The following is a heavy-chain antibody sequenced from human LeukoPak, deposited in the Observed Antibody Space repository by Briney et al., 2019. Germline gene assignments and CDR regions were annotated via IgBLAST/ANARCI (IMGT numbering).Heavy chain of an antibody. V-gene: IGHV3-9*01. CDR3: AKSRH. CDR2: ISWNSSST. Sequence: GRSLRLSCAASGFIFDDYAMHWVRQAPGKGLEWVSGISWNSSSTEYADSVKGRFTISRDNAKNTLYLQMNSLRAEDTAVYYCAKSRHWGQGTLVTVSS. J-gene: IGHJ4*02. CDR1: GFIFDDYA.